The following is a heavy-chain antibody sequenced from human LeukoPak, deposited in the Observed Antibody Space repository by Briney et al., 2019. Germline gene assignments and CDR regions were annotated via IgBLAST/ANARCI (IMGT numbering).Heavy chain of an antibody. CDR2: IYYSGST. Sequence: PSETLSLTCTVSGGSISSYYWSWIRQPPGKGLEWIGYIYYSGSTNYNPSLKSRVTISVDTSKNQFSLKLSSVTAVDTAVYYCARVRRYGGNSSPAFNAFDIWGQGTMVTVSS. V-gene: IGHV4-59*01. CDR3: ARVRRYGGNSSPAFNAFDI. J-gene: IGHJ3*02. CDR1: GGSISSYY. D-gene: IGHD4-23*01.